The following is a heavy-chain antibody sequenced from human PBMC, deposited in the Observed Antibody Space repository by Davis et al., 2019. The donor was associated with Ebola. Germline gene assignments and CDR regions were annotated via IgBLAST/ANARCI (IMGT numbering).Heavy chain of an antibody. CDR1: GGSFSGYY. J-gene: IGHJ6*02. CDR2: INHSGST. V-gene: IGHV4-34*01. Sequence: GSLRLSCAVYGGSFSGYYWSWIRQPPGKGLEWIGEINHSGSTNYNPSLKSRVTISVDTSKNQFSLKLSSVTAADMAVYYCARLAAQYYYYYGMDVWGQGTTVTVSS. CDR3: ARLAAQYYYYYGMDV. D-gene: IGHD6-25*01.